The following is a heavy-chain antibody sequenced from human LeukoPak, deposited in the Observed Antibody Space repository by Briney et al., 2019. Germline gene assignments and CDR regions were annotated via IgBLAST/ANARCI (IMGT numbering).Heavy chain of an antibody. V-gene: IGHV3-53*01. Sequence: GGSLRLSCAASGFTVSNNYMSWVRQAPGKGLEWVSVIYSGGSTYYADSVKGRFTISRDTSKNTLSLQMNGLRAEDTAVYYCASLSLGHYWGQGTLVTVSS. D-gene: IGHD6-6*01. CDR2: IYSGGST. J-gene: IGHJ4*02. CDR3: ASLSLGHY. CDR1: GFTVSNNY.